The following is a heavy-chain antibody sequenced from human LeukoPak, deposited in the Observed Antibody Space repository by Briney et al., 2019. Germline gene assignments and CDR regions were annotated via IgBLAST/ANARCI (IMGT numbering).Heavy chain of an antibody. Sequence: SSVKVSCKASGYTFTDNYVHGVRQVPGQGLEWMGWIYPNNGGTNYAQKFQGRVTMTRDTSISTAYLDLSGLRSDDTAVYFCAREIWYYSQWGQGTLVTVSS. CDR3: AREIWYYSQ. D-gene: IGHD6-13*01. J-gene: IGHJ4*02. CDR2: IYPNNGGT. V-gene: IGHV1-2*02. CDR1: GYTFTDNY.